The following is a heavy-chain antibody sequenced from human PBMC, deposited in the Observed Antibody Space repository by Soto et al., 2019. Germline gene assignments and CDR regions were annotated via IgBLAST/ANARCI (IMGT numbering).Heavy chain of an antibody. CDR1: GFAVNSDY. J-gene: IGHJ4*02. CDR3: VITSSY. D-gene: IGHD2-2*01. CDR2: LYGGGTT. V-gene: IGHV3-53*01. Sequence: GGSLRLSCAASGFAVNSDYMSWVRQAPGKGLEWVSVLYGGGTTHYSDSVKGRSTISRDNSKNTVFLQMNSLRAEDTAVYYCVITSSYWGQGTRVTVYS.